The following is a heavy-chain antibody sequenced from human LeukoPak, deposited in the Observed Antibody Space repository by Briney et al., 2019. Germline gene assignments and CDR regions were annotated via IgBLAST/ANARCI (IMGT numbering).Heavy chain of an antibody. D-gene: IGHD6-13*01. CDR2: IYSGGST. CDR1: GFTVSSNY. Sequence: GGSLRVSCAASGFTVSSNYMSWVRQAPGNGLEWVSVIYSGGSTYYADSVKGRFTISRDNSKNTLYLQMNSLRAEDTAVYYCARVRYSSSWYTSWGQGTLVTVSS. J-gene: IGHJ4*02. CDR3: ARVRYSSSWYTS. V-gene: IGHV3-66*01.